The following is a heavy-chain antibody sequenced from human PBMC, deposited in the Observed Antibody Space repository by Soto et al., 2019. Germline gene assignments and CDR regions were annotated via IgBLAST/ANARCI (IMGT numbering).Heavy chain of an antibody. V-gene: IGHV1-18*04. D-gene: IGHD3-3*01. Sequence: GXSVKDSCQAPCHAFPSYGISWGRQAPGQGLEWMGWISAYNGNTNYAQKLQGRVTMTTDTSTSTAYMELRSLRSDDTAVYYCARGGGITIFGVGFDYWGQGTLVTVSS. J-gene: IGHJ4*02. CDR1: CHAFPSYG. CDR2: ISAYNGNT. CDR3: ARGGGITIFGVGFDY.